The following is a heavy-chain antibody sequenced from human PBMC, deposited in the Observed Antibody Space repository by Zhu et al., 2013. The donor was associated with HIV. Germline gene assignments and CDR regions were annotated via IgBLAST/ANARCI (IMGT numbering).Heavy chain of an antibody. V-gene: IGHV1-69*01. D-gene: IGHD3-22*01. J-gene: IGHJ3*02. CDR3: ARAGSSYDSSGGTDI. CDR2: IIPIFVTA. CDR1: GGTFSSYA. Sequence: QVQLVQSGAEVKKPGSSVKVSCKASGGTFSSYAISWVRQAPGQGLEWMGGIIPIFVTANYTQRFQGRVTITADESTSTAYMELSSLRSEDTAVYYCARAGSSYDSSGGTDIWGQGTMVTVSS.